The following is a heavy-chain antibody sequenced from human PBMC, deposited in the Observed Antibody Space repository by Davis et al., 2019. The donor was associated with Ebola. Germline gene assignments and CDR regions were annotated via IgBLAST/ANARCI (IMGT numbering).Heavy chain of an antibody. D-gene: IGHD3-3*01. CDR1: GFNFRAYA. CDR3: AKDGGEWSPPHYYYYGMDV. J-gene: IGHJ6*02. Sequence: GESLKISCVASGFNFRAYAMSWVRQAPGKGLEWVTFIRFDGSSEYYVDSVKGRFTISRDNAKNTVYLQMNSLKTEDAAVYYCAKDGGEWSPPHYYYYGMDVWGQGTTVTVSS. V-gene: IGHV3-30*02. CDR2: IRFDGSSE.